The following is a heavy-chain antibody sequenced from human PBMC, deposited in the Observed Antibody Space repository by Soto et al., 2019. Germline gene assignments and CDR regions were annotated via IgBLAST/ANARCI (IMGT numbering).Heavy chain of an antibody. CDR1: GFTVSGYY. CDR3: ATGQQVRMADI. V-gene: IGHV3-11*03. Sequence: QVPLLESGGGLVKPGGSLRLSCAASGFTVSGYYMGWIRQPPGKRLEWISYISSDSSRTNHADSVKGRFTISRDNAKNSLYLQMNSLRAEDTAVYFCATGQQVRMADIWGQGTMVTVSS. J-gene: IGHJ3*02. CDR2: ISSDSSRT. D-gene: IGHD6-13*01.